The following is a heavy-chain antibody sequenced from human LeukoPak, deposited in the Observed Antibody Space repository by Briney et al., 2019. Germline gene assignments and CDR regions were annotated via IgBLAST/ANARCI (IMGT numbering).Heavy chain of an antibody. J-gene: IGHJ3*02. D-gene: IGHD1-26*01. Sequence: SETLSLTCTVSGGSISSGSYYWSWIRQPAGKGLEWIGRIYTSGSTNYNPSLKSRVTISVDTSKNQFSLKLSSVTAADTAVYYCARGRSRFIVGAREYNAFDSWGQGTMVTVSS. V-gene: IGHV4-61*02. CDR3: ARGRSRFIVGAREYNAFDS. CDR1: GGSISSGSYY. CDR2: IYTSGST.